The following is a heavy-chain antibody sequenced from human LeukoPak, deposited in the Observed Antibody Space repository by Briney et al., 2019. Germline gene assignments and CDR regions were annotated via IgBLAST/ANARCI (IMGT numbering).Heavy chain of an antibody. CDR1: GFTFSSYW. J-gene: IGHJ4*02. Sequence: TGVSLRLSCAASGFTFSSYWMHWVRQVQGKGLVWVARINPGGSSITYADSVKGRFTISRDNAKNTLYLQMDSLRAEDTGVYYCARSNQADDYWGQGTLVTVSS. D-gene: IGHD1-14*01. CDR2: INPGGSSI. CDR3: ARSNQADDY. V-gene: IGHV3-74*01.